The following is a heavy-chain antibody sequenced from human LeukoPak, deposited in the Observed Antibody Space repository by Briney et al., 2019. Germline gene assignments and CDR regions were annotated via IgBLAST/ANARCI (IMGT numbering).Heavy chain of an antibody. CDR3: TTGYYYGCSAYTG. CDR1: GFIFSNAW. D-gene: IGHD5-12*01. CDR2: IKSKIDGGTT. Sequence: GGCLRLSCAASGFIFSNAWMSWVRQAPGKGLECVGRIKSKIDGGTTDYAAPVKGRFTISRDDSKNTLYLQMNSLKTEDTAVYYCTTGYYYGCSAYTGWGQGTLVTVSS. J-gene: IGHJ4*02. V-gene: IGHV3-15*01.